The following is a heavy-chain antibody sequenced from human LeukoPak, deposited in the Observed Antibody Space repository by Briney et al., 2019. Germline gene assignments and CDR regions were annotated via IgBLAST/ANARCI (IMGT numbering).Heavy chain of an antibody. D-gene: IGHD5-24*01. CDR2: ISYDGSNK. J-gene: IGHJ4*02. V-gene: IGHV3-30*04. CDR3: ARGRDGFD. Sequence: GGSLRLSCAASGFTFSSYAMHWVRQAPGKGLEWVAVISYDGSNKYYADSVKGRFTISRDNSKNTLYLQMNSLRAEDTAVYYCARGRDGFDWGQGTLVTVSS. CDR1: GFTFSSYA.